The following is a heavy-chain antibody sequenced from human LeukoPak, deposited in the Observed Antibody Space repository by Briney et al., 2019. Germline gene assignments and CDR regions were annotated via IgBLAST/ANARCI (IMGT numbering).Heavy chain of an antibody. CDR1: GFTFSSFP. J-gene: IGHJ4*02. CDR3: ASENKGLLDY. V-gene: IGHV4-34*01. Sequence: PGGSLRLSCAASGFTFSSFPMIWVRQAPGKGLEWIGETNHSGSTNYNPSLKSRVTISVDTSKNQFSLKLSSVTAADTAVYYCASENKGLLDYWGQGTLVTVSS. CDR2: TNHSGST. D-gene: IGHD5-12*01.